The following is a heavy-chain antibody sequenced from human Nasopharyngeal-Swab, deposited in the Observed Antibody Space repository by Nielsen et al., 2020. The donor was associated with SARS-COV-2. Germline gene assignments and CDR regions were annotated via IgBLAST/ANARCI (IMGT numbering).Heavy chain of an antibody. CDR1: GFTFSSYW. D-gene: IGHD3-9*01. CDR3: ARGCVLTGPSCYYYGMDV. J-gene: IGHJ6*02. V-gene: IGHV3-7*01. CDR2: IKQDGSEK. Sequence: GESLKISCAASGFTFSSYWMSWVRQAPGKGLEWVANIKQDGSEKYYVDSVKGRFTISRDNAKNLLYLQMNSLRAEDTAVYYCARGCVLTGPSCYYYGMDVWGQGTTVTVSS.